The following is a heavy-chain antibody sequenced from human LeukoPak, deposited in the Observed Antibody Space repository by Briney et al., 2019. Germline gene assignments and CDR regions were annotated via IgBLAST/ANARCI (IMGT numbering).Heavy chain of an antibody. CDR2: INPDSGGT. D-gene: IGHD3-3*01. V-gene: IGHV1-2*02. CDR1: GYTFTGYY. CDR3: ARGGMDFGVVTSFFDP. J-gene: IGHJ5*02. Sequence: ASVKVSCKASGYTFTGYYIHWVRQAPGQGLEWIGWINPDSGGTHYAQKLHDRVTMTRDASITTAYMELSSLRSDDTAVYFCARGGMDFGVVTSFFDPWGQGTLVTVSS.